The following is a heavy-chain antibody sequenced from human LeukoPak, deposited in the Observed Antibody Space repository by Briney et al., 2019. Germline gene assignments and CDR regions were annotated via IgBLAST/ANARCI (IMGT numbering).Heavy chain of an antibody. CDR3: ARAQPPPDRYDFWSGYYPGVYAFDI. CDR2: IYYSGST. Sequence: PSETLSLTCTVSGGSISSSSYYWGWIRQPPGKGLEWIGSIYYSGSTYYNPFLKSRVTISVDTSKNQFSLKLSSVTAADTAVYYCARAQPPPDRYDFWSGYYPGVYAFDIWGQGTMVTVSS. D-gene: IGHD3-3*01. V-gene: IGHV4-39*07. CDR1: GGSISSSSYY. J-gene: IGHJ3*02.